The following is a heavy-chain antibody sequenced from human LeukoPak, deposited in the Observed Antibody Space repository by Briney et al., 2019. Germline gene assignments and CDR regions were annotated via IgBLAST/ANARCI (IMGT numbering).Heavy chain of an antibody. D-gene: IGHD3-22*01. Sequence: PSETLSLTCTVSGGSISSYYWSWIRQPPGKGLEGIGYIYYSGSTNYNPSLKSRVTISVDTSKNQFSLKLSSVTAADTAVYYCARDKGGYYLSETDAFDIWGQGTMVTVSS. V-gene: IGHV4-59*01. CDR3: ARDKGGYYLSETDAFDI. CDR1: GGSISSYY. CDR2: IYYSGST. J-gene: IGHJ3*02.